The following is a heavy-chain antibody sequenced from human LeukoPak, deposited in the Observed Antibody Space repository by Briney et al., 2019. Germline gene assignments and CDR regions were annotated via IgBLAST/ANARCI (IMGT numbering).Heavy chain of an antibody. Sequence: ASVKVSCKGSGYTFTGYYMYWARQAPGQGLEWMGWINPDSGGTFYEQKFQGRVTMTTDTSISTAYMELNGLKSDDTAVYYCTRGSGGVIDSMDVWGKGTTVTVSS. CDR3: TRGSGGVIDSMDV. D-gene: IGHD3-10*01. CDR2: INPDSGGT. V-gene: IGHV1-2*02. J-gene: IGHJ6*04. CDR1: GYTFTGYY.